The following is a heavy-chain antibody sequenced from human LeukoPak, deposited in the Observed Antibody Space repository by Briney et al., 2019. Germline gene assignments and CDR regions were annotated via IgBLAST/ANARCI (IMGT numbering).Heavy chain of an antibody. CDR2: MYSDGSA. J-gene: IGHJ4*02. Sequence: GSLRLSCAASGFTVNSNYMSWVRQAPGKGLEWVSVMYSDGSAYYADSVKGRFTISRDNSKNRLFLQMNSLRAEDTAVYFCARTIAMTGIDYFDQWGQGTLVTVS. CDR3: ARTIAMTGIDYFDQ. CDR1: GFTVNSNY. D-gene: IGHD6-19*01. V-gene: IGHV3-53*01.